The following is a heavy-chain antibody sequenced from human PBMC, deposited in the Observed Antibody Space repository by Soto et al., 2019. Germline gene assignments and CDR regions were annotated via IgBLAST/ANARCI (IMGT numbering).Heavy chain of an antibody. D-gene: IGHD3-10*01. V-gene: IGHV1-18*01. J-gene: IGHJ5*02. Sequence: QVQLVQSGAEVKKPGASVKVSCKASGYTFTNYGISWVRQAPGQWLECIGWISAYNGNTKYAQKLQGRVTMTTDTSTSTAYMELRSLRSDDTAVYYCARGVGSGSYYNQYNWFDPWGQGTLVTVSS. CDR2: ISAYNGNT. CDR1: GYTFTNYG. CDR3: ARGVGSGSYYNQYNWFDP.